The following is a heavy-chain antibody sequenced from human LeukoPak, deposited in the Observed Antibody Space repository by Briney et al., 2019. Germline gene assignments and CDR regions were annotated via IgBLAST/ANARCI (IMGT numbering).Heavy chain of an antibody. Sequence: SETLSLTCAVYGGSFSGYYWSWIRRPPGKGLEWIGEINHSGSTNYNPSLKSRVSISVDTSKNQSTLKLSSVTAADTAVYYCARDRAYCSSSTCRQPFDYWGQGTLVTVSS. J-gene: IGHJ4*02. CDR2: INHSGST. V-gene: IGHV4-34*01. CDR1: GGSFSGYY. D-gene: IGHD2-2*01. CDR3: ARDRAYCSSSTCRQPFDY.